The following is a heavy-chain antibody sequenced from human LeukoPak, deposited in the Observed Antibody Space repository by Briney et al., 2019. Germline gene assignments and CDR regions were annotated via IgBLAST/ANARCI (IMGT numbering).Heavy chain of an antibody. CDR1: GDSVTSYY. CDR2: VSSDGTT. Sequence: PSETLSLTCSVSGDSVTSYYWSWIRQPPGKGLEWIGYVSSDGTTNYTPSLRSRVIMSVDTAKNHISLSLTSLTAADTAIYYCARSDCTGDGCYNHWGQGTLVTVSS. V-gene: IGHV4-59*08. J-gene: IGHJ4*02. CDR3: ARSDCTGDGCYNH. D-gene: IGHD2-8*02.